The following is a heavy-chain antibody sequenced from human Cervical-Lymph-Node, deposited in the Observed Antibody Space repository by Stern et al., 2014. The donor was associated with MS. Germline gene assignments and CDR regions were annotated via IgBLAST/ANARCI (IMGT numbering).Heavy chain of an antibody. Sequence: EVQLEESGGDLVQPGGSLRLSCAASGFSFDDYDMPWVRQAPGKGLEWVSRISGNSADIAYADSVKGRFTISRDNGKKSLHLQMDSLRLEDTALYYCAKDTLYSLDGFDLWGQGTLVTVSS. CDR2: ISGNSADI. CDR1: GFSFDDYD. CDR3: AKDTLYSLDGFDL. J-gene: IGHJ3*01. D-gene: IGHD3-16*01. V-gene: IGHV3-9*01.